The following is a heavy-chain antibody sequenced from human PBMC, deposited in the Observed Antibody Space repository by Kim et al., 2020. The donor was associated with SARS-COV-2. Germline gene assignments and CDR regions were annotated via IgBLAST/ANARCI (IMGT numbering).Heavy chain of an antibody. Sequence: GGSLRLSCAASAFTFDDYAMTWVRQAPGKGLEWVSAINWSGGSTGYADSVKGRFTISRDNANNSLYLQMNSLRAEDTAFYYCARVRDWGAKNYFDYWGQGTLVTVSS. CDR1: AFTFDDYA. CDR2: INWSGGST. CDR3: ARVRDWGAKNYFDY. J-gene: IGHJ4*02. V-gene: IGHV3-20*04. D-gene: IGHD3-16*01.